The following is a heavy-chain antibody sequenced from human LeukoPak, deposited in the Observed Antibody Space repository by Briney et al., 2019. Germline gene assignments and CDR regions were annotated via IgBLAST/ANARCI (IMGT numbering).Heavy chain of an antibody. D-gene: IGHD3-22*01. Sequence: SETLSLTCAVYGGSFSGYYWSWIRQPPGKGLEWIGEINHSGSTNYNPSLKSRVTISVDTSKNQFSLKLSSVTAADTAVYYCARRRLGYGSSGYPIQYFDYWGQGTLVTVSS. V-gene: IGHV4-34*01. CDR1: GGSFSGYY. CDR3: ARRRLGYGSSGYPIQYFDY. J-gene: IGHJ4*02. CDR2: INHSGST.